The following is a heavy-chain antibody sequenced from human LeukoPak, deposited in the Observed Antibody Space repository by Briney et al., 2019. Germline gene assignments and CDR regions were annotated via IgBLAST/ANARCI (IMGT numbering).Heavy chain of an antibody. CDR2: ISGSGGST. D-gene: IGHD1-26*01. Sequence: PGGSLRLSCAASGFTFSSYAMSWVRQAPGKGLEWVSGISGSGGSTYYADSVKGRFTISRDNAKNTLYLQMNSLRAEDTAVYYCARNGGSYYSDAFDIWGQGTMVTVSS. CDR3: ARNGGSYYSDAFDI. CDR1: GFTFSSYA. V-gene: IGHV3-23*01. J-gene: IGHJ3*02.